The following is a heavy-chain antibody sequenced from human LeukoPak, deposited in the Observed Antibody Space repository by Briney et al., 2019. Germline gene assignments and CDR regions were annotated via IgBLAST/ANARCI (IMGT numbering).Heavy chain of an antibody. D-gene: IGHD2-2*01. CDR1: GDSFSSHY. Sequence: PSETLSLTCTVSGDSFSSHYWSWIRQPPGKGLEWIGYIYSSGSTNYNPSLKSRVTISGDTSKNQFSLRLSSVTAADTAVYYCARVVPAARFGMDVWGQGTTVTVSS. V-gene: IGHV4-59*11. J-gene: IGHJ6*02. CDR3: ARVVPAARFGMDV. CDR2: IYSSGST.